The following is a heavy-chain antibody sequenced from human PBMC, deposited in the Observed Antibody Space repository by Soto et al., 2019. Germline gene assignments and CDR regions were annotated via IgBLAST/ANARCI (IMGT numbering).Heavy chain of an antibody. V-gene: IGHV3-30-3*01. CDR1: GFTFSSYA. J-gene: IGHJ4*02. Sequence: QVQLVESGGGVVQPGRSLRLSCAASGFTFSSYAMHWVRQAPGKGLEWVAVISYDGSNKYYADSVKGRFTISRDNSKNPLYLQMNSLRAEDTAVYYCASKFDYWGQGTLVTVSS. CDR3: ASKFDY. CDR2: ISYDGSNK.